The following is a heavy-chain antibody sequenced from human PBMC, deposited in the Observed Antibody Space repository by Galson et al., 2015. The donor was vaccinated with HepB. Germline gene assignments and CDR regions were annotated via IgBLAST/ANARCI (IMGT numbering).Heavy chain of an antibody. CDR3: ARVGGPDSYGPGPGYYYYDMDA. Sequence: SLRLSCAASGFTFSSHWMHWVRQAPGKGLVWVSRINSDGSRTTYADSVRGRFTISRDNAKNTLDLQMNRLRAEDTAVYYCARVGGPDSYGPGPGYYYYDMDASGKRTTGTVYS. CDR2: INSDGSRT. CDR1: GFTFSSHW. D-gene: IGHD5-18*01. J-gene: IGHJ6*03. V-gene: IGHV3-74*01.